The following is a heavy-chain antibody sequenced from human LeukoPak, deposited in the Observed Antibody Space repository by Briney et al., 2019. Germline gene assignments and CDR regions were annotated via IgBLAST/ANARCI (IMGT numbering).Heavy chain of an antibody. CDR3: ARDLREYSAYDQYYFDP. CDR2: IIPILDIA. CDR1: GGTFNNYA. J-gene: IGHJ5*02. D-gene: IGHD5-12*01. Sequence: GASVKVSCKASGGTFNNYAISWVRQAPGQGLEWMGRIIPILDIANYAQKFQDRVTITADKSTGTAYMELSSLRSEDTAVYYCARDLREYSAYDQYYFDPWGQGTLVTVSS. V-gene: IGHV1-69*04.